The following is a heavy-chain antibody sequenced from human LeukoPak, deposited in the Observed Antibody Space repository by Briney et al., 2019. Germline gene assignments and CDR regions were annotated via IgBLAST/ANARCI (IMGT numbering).Heavy chain of an antibody. V-gene: IGHV3-66*01. CDR1: GITLSNYG. J-gene: IGHJ6*02. Sequence: GGSLRLSCAVSGITLSNYGMSWVRQAPGKGLEWVSVIYSGGSTYYADSVKGRFTISRDNSKNTLYLQMNSLRAEDTAVYYCARDQTYYDILTGYYRDYYYGMDVWGQGTTVTVSS. CDR2: IYSGGST. CDR3: ARDQTYYDILTGYYRDYYYGMDV. D-gene: IGHD3-9*01.